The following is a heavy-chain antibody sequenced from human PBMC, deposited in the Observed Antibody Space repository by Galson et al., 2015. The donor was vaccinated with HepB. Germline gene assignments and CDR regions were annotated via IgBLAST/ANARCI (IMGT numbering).Heavy chain of an antibody. D-gene: IGHD3-10*01. CDR2: IKSKTDGGTT. Sequence: SLRLSCAASGFTFSNAWMNWVRQAPGKGLEWVGRIKSKTDGGTTDYAAPGKGRFTISRDDSKKTLYLQMNSLKTEDTAVYYCTTDLWFREVQHWGQGTLVTVSS. V-gene: IGHV3-15*07. CDR3: TTDLWFREVQH. CDR1: GFTFSNAW. J-gene: IGHJ1*01.